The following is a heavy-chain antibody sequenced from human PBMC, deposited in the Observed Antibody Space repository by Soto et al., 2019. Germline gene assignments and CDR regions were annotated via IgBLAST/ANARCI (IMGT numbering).Heavy chain of an antibody. CDR2: INPNSGNI. J-gene: IGHJ4*02. Sequence: ASVKVSCKASGDTFTTYDINWVRQATGHGLEWMGWINPNSGNIGYAQRFQGRVTMTRDTAIRTAYMEVSSLRSDDTAVYYCARGRASGSYYLLDYWGQGTLVTAPQ. D-gene: IGHD3-10*01. CDR1: GDTFTTYD. V-gene: IGHV1-8*01. CDR3: ARGRASGSYYLLDY.